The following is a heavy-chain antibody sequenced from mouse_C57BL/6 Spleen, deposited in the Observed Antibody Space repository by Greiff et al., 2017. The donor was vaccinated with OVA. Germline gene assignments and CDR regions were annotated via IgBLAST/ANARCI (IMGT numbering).Heavy chain of an antibody. CDR1: GFNIKDYY. CDR2: IDPEAGDT. Sequence: VQLKESGAELVRPGASVKLSCTASGFNIKDYYMHWVKQRPELGLEWIGRIDPEAGDTEYAPKFQGKATMTADTSSNTAYLQLSSLTSEDTAVYYCTTGYYGNYGAMDYWGQGTSVTVSS. D-gene: IGHD2-1*01. V-gene: IGHV14-1*01. CDR3: TTGYYGNYGAMDY. J-gene: IGHJ4*01.